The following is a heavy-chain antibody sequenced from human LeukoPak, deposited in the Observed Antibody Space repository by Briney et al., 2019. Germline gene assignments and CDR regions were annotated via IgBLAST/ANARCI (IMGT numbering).Heavy chain of an antibody. CDR3: AKDMGSSGYYVDY. J-gene: IGHJ4*02. D-gene: IGHD3-22*01. Sequence: PGGSLRLSCAASGFTFDDYAMHWVRQALGKGLEWVSLISGDGGSTYDADSVKGRFTISRDNSKNSLYLQMKSLRTEDTALYYCAKDMGSSGYYVDYWGQGTLVTVSS. CDR1: GFTFDDYA. CDR2: ISGDGGST. V-gene: IGHV3-43*02.